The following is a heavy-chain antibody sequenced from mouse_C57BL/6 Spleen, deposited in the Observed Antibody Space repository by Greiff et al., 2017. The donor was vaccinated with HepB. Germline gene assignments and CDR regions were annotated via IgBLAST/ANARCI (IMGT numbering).Heavy chain of an antibody. CDR3: ARGGGHDPFAY. V-gene: IGHV5-4*03. J-gene: IGHJ3*01. CDR2: ISDGGSYT. Sequence: DVKLVESGGGLVKPGGSLKLSCAASGFTFSSYAMSWVRQTPEKRLEWVATISDGGSYTYYPDNVKGRFTISRDNAKNNLYLQMSHLKSEDTAMYYCARGGGHDPFAYWGQGTLVTVSA. D-gene: IGHD6-1*01. CDR1: GFTFSSYA.